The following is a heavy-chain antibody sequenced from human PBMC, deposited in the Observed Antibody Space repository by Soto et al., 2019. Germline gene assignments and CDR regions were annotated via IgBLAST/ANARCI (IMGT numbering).Heavy chain of an antibody. V-gene: IGHV3-21*01. Sequence: EVQLVESGGGLVKPGGSLRLSCAASGFTFSSYSMNWVRQAPGKGLEWVSSISSSSSYIYYADSVKGRFTISRDNAKNSLYLQRNSLRAEETAVYDCAREPAGGQPFDYRGQGTLVTVAS. D-gene: IGHD2-2*01. CDR2: ISSSSSYI. J-gene: IGHJ4*02. CDR1: GFTFSSYS. CDR3: AREPAGGQPFDY.